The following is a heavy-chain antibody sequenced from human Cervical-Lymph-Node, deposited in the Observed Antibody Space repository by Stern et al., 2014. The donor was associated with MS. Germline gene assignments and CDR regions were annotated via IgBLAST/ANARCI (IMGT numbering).Heavy chain of an antibody. CDR3: AREGSGSPLDY. CDR1: GVTFSTYA. V-gene: IGHV1-69*09. D-gene: IGHD3-10*01. Sequence: VQLEESGAEVKEPGSSVKVSCTASGVTFSTYAITWVRQAPGQGLEWMGRIIPILAIANYVQKFQGRVTFTADKSTSTAYMELSSLRSEDTAVYYCAREGSGSPLDYWGQGTLVTVSS. J-gene: IGHJ4*02. CDR2: IIPILAIA.